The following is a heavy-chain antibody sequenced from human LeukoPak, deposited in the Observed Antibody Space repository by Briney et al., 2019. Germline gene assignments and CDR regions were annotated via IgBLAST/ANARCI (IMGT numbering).Heavy chain of an antibody. CDR2: ISAYNGNT. V-gene: IGHV1-18*04. CDR3: ARLGGYWYFDL. CDR1: GYTFTGYY. J-gene: IGHJ2*01. Sequence: ASVKVSCKASGYTFTGYYMHWVRQAPGQGLEWMGWISAYNGNTNYAQKLQGRVTMTTDTSTSTAYMELRSLRSDDTAVYYCARLGGYWYFDLWGRGTLVTVSS.